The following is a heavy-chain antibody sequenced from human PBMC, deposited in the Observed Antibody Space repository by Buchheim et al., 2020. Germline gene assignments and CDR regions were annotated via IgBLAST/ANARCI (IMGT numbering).Heavy chain of an antibody. D-gene: IGHD2-2*02. Sequence: EVHLVESGGGLVQPGGSLRLSCAASGFIFTNYWMTWVRQAPGKGLEWVANIYQHESEKYYVDSVKGRFTVSRDTARNSLYLYKNSLRADDTAVYYWARDRPQPAIRGPGTHFDHWGQGTL. CDR2: IYQHESEK. CDR1: GFIFTNYW. CDR3: ARDRPQPAIRGPGTHFDH. J-gene: IGHJ4*02. V-gene: IGHV3-7*03.